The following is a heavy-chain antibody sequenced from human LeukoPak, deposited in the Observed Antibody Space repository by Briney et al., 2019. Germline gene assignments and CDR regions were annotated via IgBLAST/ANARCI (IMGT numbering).Heavy chain of an antibody. J-gene: IGHJ4*02. D-gene: IGHD6-19*01. V-gene: IGHV1-18*01. CDR3: ARDLYSSPFDY. CDR1: GYSLTSYG. CDR2: ISAYNGNT. Sequence: ASVKASCKASGYSLTSYGISQIRKDTGQGLEWMGWISAYNGNTNYAQKLQGRVTMTTDTSTSTAYMELRSLRSDDTAVYYCARDLYSSPFDYWGQGTLVTVSS.